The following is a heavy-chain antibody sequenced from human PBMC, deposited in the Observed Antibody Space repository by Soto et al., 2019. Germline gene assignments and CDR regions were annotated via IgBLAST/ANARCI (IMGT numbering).Heavy chain of an antibody. D-gene: IGHD2-15*01. J-gene: IGHJ4*02. V-gene: IGHV4-34*01. CDR2: INHSGST. Sequence: QVQLQQWGAGLLKPSETLSLTCAVYGGSFSGYYWSWIRQPPGKGLEWIGEINHSGSTNYNPSLKSRVTISVDTSKNQFSLKLSSVTAADTAVYYCARGGCSGGSCYSTAYFDYWGQGTLVTVSS. CDR1: GGSFSGYY. CDR3: ARGGCSGGSCYSTAYFDY.